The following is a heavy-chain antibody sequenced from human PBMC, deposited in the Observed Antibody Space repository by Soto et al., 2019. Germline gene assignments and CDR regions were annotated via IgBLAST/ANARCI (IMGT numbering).Heavy chain of an antibody. CDR1: GFTFSSYG. CDR3: AKDIVRYTYGACDN. Sequence: QVQLVESGGAVVQPGKSLRLSCAASGFTFSSYGMYWIRQAPGKGLEWGAAISYDGSNKFHADSVKGRFTISRDNSQKTLYLQMNSMSTEDTAVYYCAKDIVRYTYGACDNWGQGALVTVSS. V-gene: IGHV3-30*18. J-gene: IGHJ4*02. D-gene: IGHD5-18*01. CDR2: ISYDGSNK.